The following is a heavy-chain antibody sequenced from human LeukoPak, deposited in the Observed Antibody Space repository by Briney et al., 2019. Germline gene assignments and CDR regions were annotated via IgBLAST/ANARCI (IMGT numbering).Heavy chain of an antibody. CDR1: GYSISSGYY. V-gene: IGHV4-38-2*02. CDR3: ARCGGSPYYYYYYMDV. D-gene: IGHD3-16*01. CDR2: IYHSGST. Sequence: SETLSLPCTVSGYSISSGYYWGWIRQPPGKGLEWIGSIYHSGSTYYNPSLKSRVTISVDTSRNQFSLKLSSVTAADTAVYYCARCGGSPYYYYYYMDVWGKGTTVTVSS. J-gene: IGHJ6*03.